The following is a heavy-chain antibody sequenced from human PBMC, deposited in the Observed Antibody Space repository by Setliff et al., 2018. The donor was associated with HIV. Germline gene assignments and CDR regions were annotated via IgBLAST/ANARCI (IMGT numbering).Heavy chain of an antibody. V-gene: IGHV4-59*01. D-gene: IGHD6-19*01. CDR2: AFYSGTT. J-gene: IGHJ6*03. CDR1: GGSLTSYY. CDR3: ARSDGGAVAVDYYYYYMDV. Sequence: ETLSLTCIVSGGSLTSYYWSWIRQAPGKGLEWIGYAFYSGTTNYNPSLKSRVTISVETSKNQFSLKLSSVTAADTAVYYCARSDGGAVAVDYYYYYMDVWGKGTAVTVSS.